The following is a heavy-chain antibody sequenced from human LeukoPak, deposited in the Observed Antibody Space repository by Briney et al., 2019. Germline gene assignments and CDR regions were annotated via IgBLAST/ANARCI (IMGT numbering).Heavy chain of an antibody. V-gene: IGHV3-20*03. J-gene: IGHJ6*04. Sequence: SXXTFXXXGMSWVRQAPGKGLEWGSGINWNGGSTGYADSVKGRFTISRDNSKKKLYLQMNRLRAEDTAVYYCAXXXXXXXXXXXXXXXXVWGKGTTVTVSS. CDR2: INWNGGST. CDR1: XXTFXXXG. CDR3: AXXXXXXXXXXXXXXXXV.